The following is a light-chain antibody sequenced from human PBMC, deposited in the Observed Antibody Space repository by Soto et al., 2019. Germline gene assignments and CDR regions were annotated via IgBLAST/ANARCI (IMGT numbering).Light chain of an antibody. CDR3: LKFNTAPLT. Sequence: DIPMTQSPSSLSASVGDRVTITCRASQDISVYLAWYQQKPGKDPKLLIYSASTLKAGVPSRFSGSGSGTDFTLTISSLQPEDVATYSCLKFNTAPLTFGEVTRLEIQ. CDR2: SAS. V-gene: IGKV1-27*01. J-gene: IGKJ5*01. CDR1: QDISVY.